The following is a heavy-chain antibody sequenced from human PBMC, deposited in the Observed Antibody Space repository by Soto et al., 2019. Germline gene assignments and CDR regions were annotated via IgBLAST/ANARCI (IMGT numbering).Heavy chain of an antibody. Sequence: GGSLRLSCAGSGFTFSSYEMNWVRQAPGKGLEWVANIKQDGSEKYCVDSVKGRFTISRDNAKNSLYLQMNSLRAEDTAVYYCARVGVENWNVYYYYGMDVWGQGTTVTVSS. J-gene: IGHJ6*02. V-gene: IGHV3-7*01. CDR3: ARVGVENWNVYYYYGMDV. CDR2: IKQDGSEK. D-gene: IGHD1-1*01. CDR1: GFTFSSYE.